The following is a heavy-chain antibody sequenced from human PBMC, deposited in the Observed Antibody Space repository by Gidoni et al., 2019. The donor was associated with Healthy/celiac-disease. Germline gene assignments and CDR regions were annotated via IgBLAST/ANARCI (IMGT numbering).Heavy chain of an antibody. J-gene: IGHJ4*02. CDR3: ARVGPRNFYYDYVWGSYRPEYYFDY. CDR1: GFTFSSSW. CDR2: IKQDGSEK. D-gene: IGHD3-16*02. V-gene: IGHV3-7*01. Sequence: EVQLVESGGGLVQPGGSLRLSCAASGFTFSSSWMRWVRQAPGKGLEWGANIKQDGSEKYYVDSVKGRFTISRDNAKNSLYLQMNSLRAEDTAVYYCARVGPRNFYYDYVWGSYRPEYYFDYWGQGTLVTVSS.